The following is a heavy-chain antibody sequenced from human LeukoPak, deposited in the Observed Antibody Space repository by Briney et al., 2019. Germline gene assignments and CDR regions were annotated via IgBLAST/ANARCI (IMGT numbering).Heavy chain of an antibody. CDR3: ARDHSSSWYHARSFDY. CDR1: GYTFTSYG. V-gene: IGHV1-18*01. Sequence: ASVKVSCKASGYTFTSYGISWVRQAPGQGLEWMGWISAYNGNTNYAQKLQGRVTMTTDTSTSTAYMELRSLRSDDTAVYYCARDHSSSWYHARSFDYWGQGTLVTVSS. D-gene: IGHD6-13*01. J-gene: IGHJ4*02. CDR2: ISAYNGNT.